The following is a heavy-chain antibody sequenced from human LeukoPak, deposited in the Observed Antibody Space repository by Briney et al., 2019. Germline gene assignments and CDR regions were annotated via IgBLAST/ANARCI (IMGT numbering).Heavy chain of an antibody. CDR3: ARDSYYYDSSGYPGFDY. D-gene: IGHD3-22*01. Sequence: GGSLRLSRAASGFTFSSYSMNWVRQAPGKGLEWVSYISSSSSTIYYADSVKGRFTISRDNAKNSLYLQMNSLRAEDTAVYYCARDSYYYDSSGYPGFDYWGQGTLVTVSS. J-gene: IGHJ4*02. CDR1: GFTFSSYS. CDR2: ISSSSSTI. V-gene: IGHV3-48*04.